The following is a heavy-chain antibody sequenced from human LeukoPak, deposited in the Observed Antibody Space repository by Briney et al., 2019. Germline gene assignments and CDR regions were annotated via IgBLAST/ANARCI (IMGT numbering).Heavy chain of an antibody. J-gene: IGHJ4*02. CDR3: ATTGLGLRYFDWSDY. D-gene: IGHD3-9*01. CDR2: INHSGST. CDR1: GGSFSGYY. V-gene: IGHV4-34*01. Sequence: SETLSLTCAVYGGSFSGYYWSWIRQPPGKGLEWIGEINHSGSTNYNPSLKSRVTISVDTSKNQFSLKLSSVTAADTAVYYCATTGLGLRYFDWSDYWGQGTLVTVSS.